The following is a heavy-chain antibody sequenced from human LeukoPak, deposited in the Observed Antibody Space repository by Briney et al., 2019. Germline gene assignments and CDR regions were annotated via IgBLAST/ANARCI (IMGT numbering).Heavy chain of an antibody. D-gene: IGHD3-3*01. J-gene: IGHJ6*03. Sequence: SETLSLTCSVSGYSFTSGHYWGWIRQPPGKGLEWIANIYHTGSAHYNPSLKSRVTISVDTSKNQFSLKLSSVTAADTAVYYCARQLADFWSGYPPSLGYYYYYMDVWGKGTTVTVSS. CDR2: IYHTGSA. V-gene: IGHV4-38-2*01. CDR1: GYSFTSGHY. CDR3: ARQLADFWSGYPPSLGYYYYYMDV.